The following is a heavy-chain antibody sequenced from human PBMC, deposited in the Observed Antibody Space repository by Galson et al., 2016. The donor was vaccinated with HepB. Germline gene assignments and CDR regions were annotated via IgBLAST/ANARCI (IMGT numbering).Heavy chain of an antibody. J-gene: IGHJ4*02. CDR1: GVSISGYY. V-gene: IGHV4-59*01. Sequence: SETLSLTCTVSGVSISGYYWSWIRQSPGKGLEWIGYIYNNGRTNYNPSLKSRVTISVDTSKNQFSLNLSSVTAADTAVYYCARGSTTLLYYWGQGTLVTVSS. CDR3: ARGSTTLLYY. D-gene: IGHD1-26*01. CDR2: IYNNGRT.